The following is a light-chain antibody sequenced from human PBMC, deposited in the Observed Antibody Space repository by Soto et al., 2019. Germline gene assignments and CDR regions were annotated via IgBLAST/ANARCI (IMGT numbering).Light chain of an antibody. CDR1: QSVSSRY. CDR3: QQYGSSKWT. J-gene: IGKJ1*01. CDR2: GAS. Sequence: EIVSAQSPGTLSLSPVERATPSCRSSQSVSSRYLSWYHQKPGQAPRLLIYGASSRATGITARFSGSGSGTDFTLNISSMQHEDFAFYYCQQYGSSKWTFGQGTKVDIK. V-gene: IGKV3-20*01.